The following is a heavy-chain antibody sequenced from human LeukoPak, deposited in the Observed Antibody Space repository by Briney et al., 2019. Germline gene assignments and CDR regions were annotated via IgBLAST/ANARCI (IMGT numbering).Heavy chain of an antibody. CDR2: IYHSGST. CDR3: ARAAGSSSRYYYYGMDV. J-gene: IGHJ6*02. V-gene: IGHV4-30-2*01. D-gene: IGHD6-6*01. Sequence: SETLSRTCAVSGGSISSGGYSWSWIRQPPGKGLEWIGYIYHSGSTYYNPSLKSRVTISVDRSKNQFSLKLSSVTAADTAVYYCARAAGSSSRYYYYGMDVWGQGTTVTVSS. CDR1: GGSISSGGYS.